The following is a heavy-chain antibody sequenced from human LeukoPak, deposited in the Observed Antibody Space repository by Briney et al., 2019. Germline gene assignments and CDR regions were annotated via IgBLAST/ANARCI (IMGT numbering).Heavy chain of an antibody. Sequence: GGSLRLSCAASGFTLSSYAMSWVRQAPGKGLEWVSAISGSGGSTYYADSVKGRFTISRDNSKNTLYLQMNSLRAEDTAVYYCAKDPCWEHLALVVVPAASDRGGDIWGQGTIVTVSS. D-gene: IGHD2-2*01. V-gene: IGHV3-23*01. CDR2: ISGSGGST. J-gene: IGHJ3*02. CDR3: AKDPCWEHLALVVVPAASDRGGDI. CDR1: GFTLSSYA.